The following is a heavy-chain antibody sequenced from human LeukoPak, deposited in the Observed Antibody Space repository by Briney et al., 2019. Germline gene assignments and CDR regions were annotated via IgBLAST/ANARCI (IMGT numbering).Heavy chain of an antibody. Sequence: SETLSLTCAVYGGSFSGYYWSWIRQPPGKGLEWIGEINHSGSTNYNPSLKSRVTISVDTSKNQFSLQLNSVTPEDTAVYYCARALAGTGFNYWGQGTLVTVSS. CDR1: GGSFSGYY. CDR3: ARALAGTGFNY. D-gene: IGHD6-13*01. J-gene: IGHJ4*02. V-gene: IGHV4-34*01. CDR2: INHSGST.